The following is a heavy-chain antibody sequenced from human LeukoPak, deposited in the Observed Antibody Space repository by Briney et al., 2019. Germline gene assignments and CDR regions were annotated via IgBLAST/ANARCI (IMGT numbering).Heavy chain of an antibody. Sequence: GKSLRLSCTASGFTFSDYGMHWVRQPPGKGLEWVAIIWYDGSNKYYADSVKGRFTISRDNSKNTLYLQMNSLRAEDTAVYYCARDTTGLVNYWGQGTLVTVSS. CDR3: ARDTTGLVNY. J-gene: IGHJ4*02. CDR1: GFTFSDYG. D-gene: IGHD6-6*01. CDR2: IWYDGSNK. V-gene: IGHV3-33*01.